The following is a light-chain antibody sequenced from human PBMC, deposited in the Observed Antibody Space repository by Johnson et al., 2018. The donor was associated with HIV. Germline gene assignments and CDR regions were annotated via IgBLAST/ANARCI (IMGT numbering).Light chain of an antibody. Sequence: QSILTQPPSVSAAPGQKVTISCSGSSSNIGNNYVSWYQQLPGTAPKLLIYENNKRPSGIPDRFSGSKSGPSATLGITGLQTGDEADYYCGTGDSSLSAGVFGTGTKVTVL. CDR2: ENN. V-gene: IGLV1-51*02. J-gene: IGLJ1*01. CDR3: GTGDSSLSAGV. CDR1: SSNIGNNY.